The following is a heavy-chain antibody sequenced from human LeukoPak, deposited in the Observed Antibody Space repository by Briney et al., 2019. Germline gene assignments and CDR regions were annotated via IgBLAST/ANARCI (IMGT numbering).Heavy chain of an antibody. CDR1: GFTFSSYS. CDR2: ISSGSSYI. J-gene: IGHJ4*02. D-gene: IGHD3-22*01. Sequence: GGSLRLSCAASGFTFSSYSMNWVRQAPGKGLEWVSSISSGSSYIYYADSVKGRFTISRDNAKNSLYLQMNSLRAEDTAVYYCARVGYYYDSSGYYVPKWGQGTLVTVSS. V-gene: IGHV3-21*01. CDR3: ARVGYYYDSSGYYVPK.